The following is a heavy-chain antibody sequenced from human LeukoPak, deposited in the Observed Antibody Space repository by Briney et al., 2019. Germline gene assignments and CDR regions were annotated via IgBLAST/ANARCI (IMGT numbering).Heavy chain of an antibody. CDR2: ISSSSSYI. V-gene: IGHV3-21*01. CDR1: GFTFSSYS. D-gene: IGHD5-24*01. J-gene: IGHJ6*03. CDR3: ARGDGYKDYYYYYYMDV. Sequence: GGSLRLSCAASGFTFSSYSMNWVRQAPGKGLEWVSSISSSSSYIYYADSVKGRFTISRDNAKNSLYLQMNSLRAEDTAVYYCARGDGYKDYYYYYYMDVWGKGTTVTISS.